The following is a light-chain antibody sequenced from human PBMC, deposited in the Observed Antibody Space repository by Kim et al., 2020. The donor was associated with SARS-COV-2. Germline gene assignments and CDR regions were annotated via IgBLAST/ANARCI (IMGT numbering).Light chain of an antibody. CDR2: KTS. J-gene: IGKJ1*01. V-gene: IGKV1-5*03. Sequence: DIQLTQSPSLLSASVGDRVTITCRASQSISDWLAWYQQKPGRAPNLLIYKTSNLQSGVPSRFGGSGSGTEFTLTISGLQPDDFATYFCHHYNTYSTFGQGTKVDIK. CDR3: HHYNTYST. CDR1: QSISDW.